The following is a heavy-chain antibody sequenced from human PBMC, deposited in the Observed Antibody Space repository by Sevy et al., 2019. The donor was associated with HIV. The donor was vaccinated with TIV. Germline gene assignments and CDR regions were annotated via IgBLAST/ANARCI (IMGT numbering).Heavy chain of an antibody. V-gene: IGHV3-30*02. J-gene: IGHJ4*02. D-gene: IGHD6-13*01. Sequence: GGSLRLSCTASGFTFSYYGMHWVRQAPGKGLEWVAFIGYDGTDKYYSESVKGRFAISRDNSKNTVFLEMNSLRTDDTAIYYCAKNTASAGTGGFDYWGQVALVTVSS. CDR3: AKNTASAGTGGFDY. CDR2: IGYDGTDK. CDR1: GFTFSYYG.